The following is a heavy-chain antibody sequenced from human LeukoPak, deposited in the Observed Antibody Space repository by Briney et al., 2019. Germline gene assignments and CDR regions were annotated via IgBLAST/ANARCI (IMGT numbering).Heavy chain of an antibody. CDR1: GFTFSSYA. J-gene: IGHJ4*02. V-gene: IGHV3-23*01. CDR2: ISGSGGST. Sequence: GGSLRLSCAASGFTFSSYAMSWVRQAPGKGLERVSAISGSGGSTYYADSVKGRFTISRDNSRDTLYLQMNSLRAEDTAVYYCAKGYYDYAWGSYYFDYWGPGTLVAVSS. D-gene: IGHD3-16*01. CDR3: AKGYYDYAWGSYYFDY.